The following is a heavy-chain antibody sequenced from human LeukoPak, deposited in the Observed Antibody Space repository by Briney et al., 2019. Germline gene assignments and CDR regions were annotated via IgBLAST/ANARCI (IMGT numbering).Heavy chain of an antibody. D-gene: IGHD1-26*01. J-gene: IGHJ4*02. CDR2: ISGSGGST. V-gene: IGHV3-23*01. Sequence: PGGSLRLSCAASGFTFSSYAMSWVRQAPGKGLEWVSAISGSGGSTYYADSVKGRFTISRDNSKNTLYLQMNSLRAEDTAVYYCARLYSGSRRGLDYWGQGTLVTVSS. CDR1: GFTFSSYA. CDR3: ARLYSGSRRGLDY.